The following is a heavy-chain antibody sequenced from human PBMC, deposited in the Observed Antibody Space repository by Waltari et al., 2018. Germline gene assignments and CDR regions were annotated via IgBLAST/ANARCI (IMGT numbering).Heavy chain of an antibody. D-gene: IGHD7-27*01. J-gene: IGHJ4*02. Sequence: QVQLQESGPGLVKPSQTLSLTCTVSGDSITRNSFYWNWVRQPAGKGLEWIGRFYSSEYINYNPSLKSRVTISRDTSKKQFFLKLTSVTAADTAFYYCAREVTKVELGRRLPHFIDSWGQGTLVTVSS. CDR1: GDSITRNSFY. V-gene: IGHV4-61*02. CDR2: FYSSEYI. CDR3: AREVTKVELGRRLPHFIDS.